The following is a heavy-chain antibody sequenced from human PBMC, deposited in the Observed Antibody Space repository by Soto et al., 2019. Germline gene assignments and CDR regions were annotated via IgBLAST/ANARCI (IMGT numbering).Heavy chain of an antibody. CDR2: INAGNGNT. Sequence: VASVKVSCKASGYTFTSYAMHWVRQAPGQRLEWMGWINAGNGNTKYSQKFQGRVTITRDTSASTAYMELSSLRSEDTAVYYCARNLMDYAILTGYYTAYYFDYWG. CDR1: GYTFTSYA. V-gene: IGHV1-3*01. CDR3: ARNLMDYAILTGYYTAYYFDY. J-gene: IGHJ4*01. D-gene: IGHD3-9*01.